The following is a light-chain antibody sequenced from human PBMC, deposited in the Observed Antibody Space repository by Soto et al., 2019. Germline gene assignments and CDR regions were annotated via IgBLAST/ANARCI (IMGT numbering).Light chain of an antibody. CDR2: DAS. Sequence: ETVLTHSPATLSLSPGERATLSCRASQSVSSYLAWYQQKPGQAPSLLIYDASNRATGIPARFSGSGSGTDFTLTISSLEPEDFAVYYCQQRSNWPPRFTFGPGTKVDN. CDR1: QSVSSY. J-gene: IGKJ3*01. V-gene: IGKV3-11*01. CDR3: QQRSNWPPRFT.